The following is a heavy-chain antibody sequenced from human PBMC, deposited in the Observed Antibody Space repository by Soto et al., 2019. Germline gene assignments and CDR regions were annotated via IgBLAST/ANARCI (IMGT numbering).Heavy chain of an antibody. CDR3: ATVPSPTNLRGYSYGYDDAFDI. CDR1: GFTFSSYA. V-gene: IGHV3-64*01. CDR2: ISSNGGST. Sequence: GGSLRLSCAASGFTFSSYAMHWVRQAPGKGLGYVSAISSNGGSTYYANSVKGRFTISRDNSKNTLYLQMGSLRAEDMAVYYCATVPSPTNLRGYSYGYDDAFDIWGQGTMVTVSS. J-gene: IGHJ3*02. D-gene: IGHD5-18*01.